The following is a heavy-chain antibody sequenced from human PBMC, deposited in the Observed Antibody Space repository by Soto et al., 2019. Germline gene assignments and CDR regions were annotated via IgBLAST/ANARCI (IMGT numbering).Heavy chain of an antibody. CDR3: ARYSAASGTYYFDY. CDR1: SDSIIGTHW. CDR2: THHSRGT. D-gene: IGHD6-13*01. V-gene: IGHV4-4*02. J-gene: IGHJ4*01. Sequence: SETLSLTCAVSSDSIIGTHWWSWVRRPPGKGLEFIGETHHSRGTNYNPSLRSRVTMSLDKSKNQLSLILYSATAADTGVYYCARYSAASGTYYFDYWGQGTLVT.